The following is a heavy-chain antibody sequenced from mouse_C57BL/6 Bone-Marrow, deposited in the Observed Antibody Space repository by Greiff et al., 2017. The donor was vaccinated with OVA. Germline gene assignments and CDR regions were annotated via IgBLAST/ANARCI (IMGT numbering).Heavy chain of an antibody. V-gene: IGHV1-81*01. CDR1: GYTFTSYG. CDR3: AKPQQPPYAMDY. J-gene: IGHJ4*01. CDR2: IYPRSGNT. Sequence: QVQLKEPGAELARPGASVKLSCKASGYTFTSYGISWVKQRTGQGLEWIGEIYPRSGNTYYNEKFKGKATLTADKSSSTAYMELRSLTSEDSAVYFCAKPQQPPYAMDYWGQGTSVTVSS. D-gene: IGHD3-1*01.